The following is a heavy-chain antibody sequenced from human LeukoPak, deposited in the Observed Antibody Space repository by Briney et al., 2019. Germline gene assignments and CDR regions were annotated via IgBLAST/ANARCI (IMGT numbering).Heavy chain of an antibody. J-gene: IGHJ3*02. CDR3: AKPNYGGNSVGAFDI. CDR2: ISSSSNYI. CDR1: GFTFSSYS. Sequence: GGSLRLSCAASGFTFSSYSMNWVRQAPGKGLEWVSSISSSSNYIYYADSVKGRFTISRDNAKNSLYLQMNSLRAEDTAVYYCAKPNYGGNSVGAFDIWGQGTMVTVSS. V-gene: IGHV3-21*04. D-gene: IGHD4-23*01.